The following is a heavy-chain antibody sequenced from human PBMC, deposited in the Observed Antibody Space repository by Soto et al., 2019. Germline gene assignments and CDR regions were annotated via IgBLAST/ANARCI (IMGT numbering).Heavy chain of an antibody. CDR2: ISYDGSNK. J-gene: IGHJ4*02. D-gene: IGHD6-6*01. Sequence: QVQLVESGGGVVQPGRSPRLSCAASGFTFSSYAMHWVRQAPGKGLEWVAVISYDGSNKYYADSVKGRFTISRDNSKNTLYLQMNSLRAEDTAVYYCARGLAARPGGYFDYWGQGTLVTVSS. CDR3: ARGLAARPGGYFDY. CDR1: GFTFSSYA. V-gene: IGHV3-30-3*01.